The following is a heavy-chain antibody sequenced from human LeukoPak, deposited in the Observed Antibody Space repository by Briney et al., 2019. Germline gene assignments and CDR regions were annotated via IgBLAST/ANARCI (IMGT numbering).Heavy chain of an antibody. CDR3: ARGDTIFGVALGYYFDY. V-gene: IGHV4-34*01. CDR1: GGSFSGYY. Sequence: SETLSLTCAVYGGSFSGYYWSWIRQPPGKGLEWIGEINHSGSTNYNPSLKSRVTISVDTSKNQFSLKLSSVTAADTAVYYCARGDTIFGVALGYYFDYWGQGTPVTVSS. CDR2: INHSGST. D-gene: IGHD3-3*01. J-gene: IGHJ4*02.